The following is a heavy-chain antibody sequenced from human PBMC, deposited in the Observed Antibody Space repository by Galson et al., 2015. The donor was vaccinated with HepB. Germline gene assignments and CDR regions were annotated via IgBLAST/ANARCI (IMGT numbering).Heavy chain of an antibody. Sequence: SETLSLTCTVSGGSISSSSYYWGWIRQPPGKGLEWIGSIYYSGSTYYNPSLKSRVTISVDTSKNQFSLKLSSVTAADTAVYYCARRALTVYDFWSGSRTTHGASWFDPWGQGTLVTVSS. D-gene: IGHD3-3*01. J-gene: IGHJ5*02. CDR2: IYYSGST. CDR3: ARRALTVYDFWSGSRTTHGASWFDP. V-gene: IGHV4-39*01. CDR1: GGSISSSSYY.